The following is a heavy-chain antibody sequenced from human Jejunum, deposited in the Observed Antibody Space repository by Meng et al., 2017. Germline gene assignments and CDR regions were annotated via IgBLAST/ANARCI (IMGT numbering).Heavy chain of an antibody. CDR3: ARDSGRVA. J-gene: IGHJ4*02. Sequence: GESLKISCAASGFSFSYYEMNWVRQAPGKGLEWISYITSSSSTIYYADSVKGRFTISRDNAKQSLYLQMTGLRVEDTAVYYCARDSGRVAWGRGTVVTVSS. CDR2: ITSSSSTI. CDR1: GFSFSYYE. V-gene: IGHV3-48*03. D-gene: IGHD3-10*01.